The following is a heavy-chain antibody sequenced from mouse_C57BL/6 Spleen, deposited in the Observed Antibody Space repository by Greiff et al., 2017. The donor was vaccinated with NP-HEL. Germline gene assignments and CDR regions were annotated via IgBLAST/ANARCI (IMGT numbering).Heavy chain of an antibody. D-gene: IGHD2-5*01. CDR1: GYSITSGYY. CDR2: ISYDGSN. CDR3: ARDRDDYSNYGAMDY. J-gene: IGHJ4*01. V-gene: IGHV3-6*01. Sequence: VQLQQSGPGLVKPSQSLSLTCSVTGYSITSGYYWNWIRQFPGNKLEWMGYISYDGSNNYNPSLKNRISITRDTSKNQFFLKLNSVTTEDTATYYCARDRDDYSNYGAMDYWGQGTSVTVSS.